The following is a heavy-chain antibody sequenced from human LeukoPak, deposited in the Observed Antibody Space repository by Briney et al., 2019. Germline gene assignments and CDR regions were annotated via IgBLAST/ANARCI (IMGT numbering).Heavy chain of an antibody. Sequence: GGSLRLSCAASGFTFSTYSMNWVRQAPGKGLEWLSSISSGTSFIYYADSVKGRFTISRGNAKNSLYLQMNSLRAEDTAVYYCAELGITMIGGVWGKGTTVTISS. J-gene: IGHJ6*04. D-gene: IGHD3-10*02. CDR3: AELGITMIGGV. CDR2: ISSGTSFI. V-gene: IGHV3-21*01. CDR1: GFTFSTYS.